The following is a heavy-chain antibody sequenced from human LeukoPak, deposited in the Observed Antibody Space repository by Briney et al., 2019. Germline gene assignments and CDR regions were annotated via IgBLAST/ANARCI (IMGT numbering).Heavy chain of an antibody. D-gene: IGHD2-15*01. CDR2: IYYSGST. CDR3: ARDRYCSGGSCFGGAFDI. Sequence: PSETLSLTCTVSGGSISSYYWSWIRQPPGKGLEWIGYIYYSGSTYYNPSLKSRVTISVDTSKNQFSLKLSSVTAADTAVYYCARDRYCSGGSCFGGAFDIWGQGTMVTVSS. V-gene: IGHV4-59*12. J-gene: IGHJ3*02. CDR1: GGSISSYY.